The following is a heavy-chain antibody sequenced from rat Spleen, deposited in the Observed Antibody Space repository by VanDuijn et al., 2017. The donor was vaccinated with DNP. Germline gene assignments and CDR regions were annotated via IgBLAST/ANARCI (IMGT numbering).Heavy chain of an antibody. Sequence: EVQLVESGGGLVQPGRSLKLSCEASVSTFSDYNMAWVRQGPKKGLEWVATIIYDGSRTYYRDSVKGRFTISRDNAKSTLYLQMDSLRSEDTATYYCANGLAYWGQGTLVTVSS. CDR2: IIYDGSRT. CDR3: ANGLAY. V-gene: IGHV5S10*01. CDR1: VSTFSDYN. J-gene: IGHJ3*01.